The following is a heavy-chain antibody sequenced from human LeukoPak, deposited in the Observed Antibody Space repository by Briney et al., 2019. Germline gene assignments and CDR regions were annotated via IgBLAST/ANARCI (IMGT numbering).Heavy chain of an antibody. V-gene: IGHV3-48*01. CDR1: GFTFSSYS. CDR2: ISSSSSNI. D-gene: IGHD6-13*01. Sequence: QSGGSLRLYCAASGFTFSSYSMNWVRQAPGQGLVWGSYISSSSSNIYYADSVKVRFTISRDNAKDSPYLQMNSLRAEDTAVYYCARVKQRLVRLLGRDTTYNYYHYMDVWGKGTTVTVSS. J-gene: IGHJ6*03. CDR3: ARVKQRLVRLLGRDTTYNYYHYMDV.